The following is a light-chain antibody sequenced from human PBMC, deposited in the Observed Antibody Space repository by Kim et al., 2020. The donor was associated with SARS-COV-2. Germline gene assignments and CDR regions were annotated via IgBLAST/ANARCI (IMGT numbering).Light chain of an antibody. CDR2: DAS. CDR1: QSVSSC. CDR3: QQRSNWPPIT. V-gene: IGKV3-11*01. J-gene: IGKJ5*01. Sequence: SPWERATLACTASQSVSSCLAWYQQNPGQAPRLLIYDASNRATGIPARFSGSGSGTDFTLTISSLEPEDFAVYYCQQRSNWPPITFGQGTRLGIK.